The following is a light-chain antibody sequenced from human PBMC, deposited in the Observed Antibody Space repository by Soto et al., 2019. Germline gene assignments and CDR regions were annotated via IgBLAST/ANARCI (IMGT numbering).Light chain of an antibody. Sequence: DVQMTQSPSTLSASVGGRVTITCRASQSIINWLAWYQQKPGKAPKLLIYKASTLKSGVPSRFSGSGSGTEFTLTISSLQPDDFATYYCQHYNSYSEAFGQGTKVGIK. CDR3: QHYNSYSEA. CDR1: QSIINW. CDR2: KAS. J-gene: IGKJ1*01. V-gene: IGKV1-5*03.